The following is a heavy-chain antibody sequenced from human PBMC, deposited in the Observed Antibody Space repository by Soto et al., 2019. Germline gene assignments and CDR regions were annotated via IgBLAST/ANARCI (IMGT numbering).Heavy chain of an antibody. CDR2: IYYTGIT. CDR3: ARIEMASIK. Sequence: SEPRSLTWIVSGASIRRAVYYWISLRQSPGKGLEWVGHIYYTGITFYSPSLKSRLTISLDTSKNQFSLDLRSVTAADTAMYSCARIEMASIKWGRGTLVTVSS. V-gene: IGHV4-31*02. CDR1: GASIRRAVYY. J-gene: IGHJ4*02.